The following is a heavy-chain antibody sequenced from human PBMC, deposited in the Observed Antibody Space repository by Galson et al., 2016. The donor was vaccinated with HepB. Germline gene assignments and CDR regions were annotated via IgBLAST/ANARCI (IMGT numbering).Heavy chain of an antibody. D-gene: IGHD1-26*01. J-gene: IGHJ4*02. CDR1: GGSISSYY. V-gene: IGHV4-4*07. CDR2: IYSSGST. CDR3: ARVVPPVRFGSEYYFDY. Sequence: SETLSLTCTVSGGSISSYYWSWIRQPAGKGLEWIGRIYSSGSTNYNPSLKSRVTMSVDTSKNQFSLKLSSGTAADTAVYYCARVVPPVRFGSEYYFDYWGQGTLVTVSS.